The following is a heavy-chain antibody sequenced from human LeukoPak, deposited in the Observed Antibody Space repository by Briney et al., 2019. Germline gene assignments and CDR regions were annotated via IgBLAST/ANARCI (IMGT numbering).Heavy chain of an antibody. V-gene: IGHV1-2*02. CDR1: GYTFTGYY. CDR2: INPNSGGT. Sequence: ASVKVSCEASGYTFTGYYMHWVRQAPGQGLEWMGWINPNSGGTNYAQKFQGRVTMTRDTSISTAYMELSRLRSDDTAVYYCARDLGYSSGWAFDYWGQGTLVTVSS. J-gene: IGHJ4*02. CDR3: ARDLGYSSGWAFDY. D-gene: IGHD6-19*01.